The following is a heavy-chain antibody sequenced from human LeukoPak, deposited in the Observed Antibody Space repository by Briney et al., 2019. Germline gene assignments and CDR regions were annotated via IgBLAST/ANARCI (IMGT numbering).Heavy chain of an antibody. J-gene: IGHJ4*02. CDR2: SGNAGDT. V-gene: IGHV3-23*01. D-gene: IGHD3-22*01. CDR1: GFTFDVSA. Sequence: GGSLRPSCAASGFTFDVSAMNWVRRAPGKGLEWVSASGNAGDTYYADSVKGRFTISRDNSKKMLFLQMTSLRAEDTAVYYCAKKTPGNYPYDYWGQGTLVTVSP. CDR3: AKKTPGNYPYDY.